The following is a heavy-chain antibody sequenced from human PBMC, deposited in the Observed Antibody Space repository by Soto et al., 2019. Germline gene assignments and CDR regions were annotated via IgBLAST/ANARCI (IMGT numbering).Heavy chain of an antibody. D-gene: IGHD3-16*01. CDR2: LSSDGFGA. V-gene: IGHV3-74*03. J-gene: IGHJ4*02. CDR1: GFSLSPCW. Sequence: GGSLRLSCAASGFSLSPCWMHWVRQVPGRGLEWVARLSSDGFGAAYADSVKGRFFISRDIARNTLSLQMNSLRADDTAVYYCARDLGGPDYWGRGTSVTVSS. CDR3: ARDLGGPDY.